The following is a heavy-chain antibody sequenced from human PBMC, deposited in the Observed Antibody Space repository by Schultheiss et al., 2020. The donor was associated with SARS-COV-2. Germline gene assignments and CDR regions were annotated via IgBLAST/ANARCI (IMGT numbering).Heavy chain of an antibody. CDR2: IKADGGST. CDR3: AGASASSWYQFDK. V-gene: IGHV3-74*01. Sequence: GESLKISCAASGFTFGIYALTWVRQVPGKGLVWVSRIKADGGSTDYAESVKGLVTISRDNARNTLFLQMNSLRVEDTAVYYCAGASASSWYQFDKWGQGTLVTVSS. D-gene: IGHD6-13*01. J-gene: IGHJ4*02. CDR1: GFTFGIYA.